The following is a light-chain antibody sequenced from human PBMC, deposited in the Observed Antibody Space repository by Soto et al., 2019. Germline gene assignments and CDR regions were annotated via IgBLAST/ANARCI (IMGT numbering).Light chain of an antibody. J-gene: IGKJ4*01. CDR1: QSVSSN. CDR3: QQYHTWPIT. CDR2: GAS. V-gene: IGKV3-15*01. Sequence: EIVMTQSPATLSVSPWEIATLSCRASQSVSSNLAWYQQKPGQAPRLLIYGASTRATGIPARFSGTGSGTEFTLTISSLQSEDCAIYYCQQYHTWPITFGGGTKVDIK.